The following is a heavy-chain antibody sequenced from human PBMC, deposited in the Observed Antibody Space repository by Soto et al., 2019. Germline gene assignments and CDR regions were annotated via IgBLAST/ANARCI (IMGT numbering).Heavy chain of an antibody. CDR3: AKNGQPPYYYYGLDV. CDR2: ISGYNGDT. D-gene: IGHD2-8*01. V-gene: IGHV1-18*01. CDR1: AYTFTRFG. Sequence: QGHLVQSGAEVKKPGASVKVSCKTSAYTFTRFGISWVRLAPGQGLEWMGWISGYNGDTDYAQNLQDRVTMTIDSSTTTAYMELRSLTSVDTAVYYCAKNGQPPYYYYGLDVWGQGTTVTVSS. J-gene: IGHJ6*02.